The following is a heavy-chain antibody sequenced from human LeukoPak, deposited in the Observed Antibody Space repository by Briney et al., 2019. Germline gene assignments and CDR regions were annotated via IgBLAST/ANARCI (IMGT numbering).Heavy chain of an antibody. Sequence: GGSLRLSCAASGFTFSSYAMSWVRQAPGKGLEWVSAISDSGGSTYYADSVKGRFTISRDNSKNTLYLQMNSLRAEDTAVYYCAKDAGAVHYYYYYYGMDVWGQGTTVTVSS. CDR3: AKDAGAVHYYYYYYGMDV. V-gene: IGHV3-23*01. CDR2: ISDSGGST. D-gene: IGHD3-10*01. CDR1: GFTFSSYA. J-gene: IGHJ6*02.